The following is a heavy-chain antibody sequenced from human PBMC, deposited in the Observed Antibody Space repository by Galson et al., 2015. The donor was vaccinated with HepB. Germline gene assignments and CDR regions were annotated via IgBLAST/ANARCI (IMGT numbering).Heavy chain of an antibody. Sequence: SLRLSCAASGFTFSSYAMHWVRQAPGKGLEWVAVISYDGSNKYYADSVKGRFTISRDNSKNTLYLQINSLRAEDTAVYYCAGPYMVRGTRPDDAAFDIWAKGQWSPSLQ. J-gene: IGHJ3*02. V-gene: IGHV3-30*04. CDR1: GFTFSSYA. CDR3: AGPYMVRGTRPDDAAFDI. CDR2: ISYDGSNK. D-gene: IGHD3-10*01.